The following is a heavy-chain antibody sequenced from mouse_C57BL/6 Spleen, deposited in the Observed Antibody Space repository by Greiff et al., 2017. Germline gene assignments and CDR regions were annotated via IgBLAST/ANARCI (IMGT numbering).Heavy chain of an antibody. J-gene: IGHJ2*01. CDR2: ISDGGSYT. CDR3: ARDEDYYGSSYDY. Sequence: EVKLQESGGGLVKPGGSLKLSCAASGFTFSSYAMSWVRQTPEKRLEWVATISDGGSYTYYPDNVKGRFTISRDNAKNNLYLQMSHLKSEDTAMYYCARDEDYYGSSYDYWGQGTTLTVSS. D-gene: IGHD1-1*01. V-gene: IGHV5-4*01. CDR1: GFTFSSYA.